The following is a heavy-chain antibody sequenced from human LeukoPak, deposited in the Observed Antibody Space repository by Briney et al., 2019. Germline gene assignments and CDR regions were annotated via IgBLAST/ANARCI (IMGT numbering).Heavy chain of an antibody. D-gene: IGHD1-7*01. V-gene: IGHV4-59*01. Sequence: SETLSLTCTVSGGSISSYYWSWIRQPPGKGLEWIGYIYYSGSTNYNPSLKSRVTISVDTSKNQFSLKLSPVTAADTAVYYCAREVFSTELNWYFDLWGRGTLVTVSS. CDR3: AREVFSTELNWYFDL. J-gene: IGHJ2*01. CDR1: GGSISSYY. CDR2: IYYSGST.